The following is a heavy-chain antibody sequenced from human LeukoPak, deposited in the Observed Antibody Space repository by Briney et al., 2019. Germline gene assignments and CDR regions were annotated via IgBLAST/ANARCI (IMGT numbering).Heavy chain of an antibody. J-gene: IGHJ4*02. CDR2: ISISGSTI. V-gene: IGHV3-48*03. CDR3: ARDGALWFGGLDY. CDR1: GFTFSSYE. Sequence: PGGSLRLSCAASGFTFSSYEMNWVRQAPGKELEWVSYISISGSTIYYADSVKGRFTISRDNAKNSLYLQMNSLRAEDTAVYYCARDGALWFGGLDYWGQGTLVTVSS. D-gene: IGHD3-10*01.